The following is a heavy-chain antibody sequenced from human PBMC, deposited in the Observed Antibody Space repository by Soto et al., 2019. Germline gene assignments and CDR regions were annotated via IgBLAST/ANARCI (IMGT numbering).Heavy chain of an antibody. Sequence: SETLSFTCTVSGGSITTAGYSWSWIRQPPGKALEWIGYVYHTGNAYPRPSLKSRVTIPLDRSKNQFSLKMTSVTAAATALYYCAGSPAYSYGFDVWGQGTTVTVSS. CDR3: AGSPAYSYGFDV. CDR1: GGSITTAGYS. CDR2: VYHTGNA. D-gene: IGHD2-15*01. J-gene: IGHJ6*02. V-gene: IGHV4-30-2*01.